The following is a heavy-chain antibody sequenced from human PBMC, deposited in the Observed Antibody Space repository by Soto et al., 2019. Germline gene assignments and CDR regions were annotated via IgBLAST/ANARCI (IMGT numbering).Heavy chain of an antibody. J-gene: IGHJ4*02. Sequence: TLSVTCNFSCACIRSGGYYLSWLRQSPGKGLEWIGHIYYTGSTFYSPSLKSRLTISLDTSKNQLSLDLRSVTAADTAMYYCARIEMASIKWGRGTLVTVSS. CDR2: IYYTGST. CDR3: ARIEMASIK. V-gene: IGHV4-31*03. CDR1: CACIRSGGYY.